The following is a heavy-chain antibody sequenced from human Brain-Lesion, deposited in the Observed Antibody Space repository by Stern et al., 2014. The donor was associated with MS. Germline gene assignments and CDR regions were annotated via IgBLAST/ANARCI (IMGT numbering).Heavy chain of an antibody. J-gene: IGHJ4*02. Sequence: VQLLESGPGLVKPSQTLSLTCNVSGGSISSGSDYWSWLRQPVGKGLQWIGRIHPSGSAYYTPSLKSRVTISTDPSKNQFSLELTSATAADTAIYYCASGYRIFDYWGQGILVTVSS. CDR2: IHPSGSA. V-gene: IGHV4-61*02. CDR3: ASGYRIFDY. CDR1: GGSISSGSDY. D-gene: IGHD5-18*01.